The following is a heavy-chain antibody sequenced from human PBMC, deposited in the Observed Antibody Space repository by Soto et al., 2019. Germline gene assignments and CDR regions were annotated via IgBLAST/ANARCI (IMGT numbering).Heavy chain of an antibody. CDR1: GGSISSYY. CDR2: IYYSGST. V-gene: IGHV4-59*08. D-gene: IGHD1-26*01. Sequence: PSETLSLTCTVSGGSISSYYWSWIRQPPGKGLEWIGYIYYSGSTNYNPSLKSRVTISVDTSKNQFSLKLSSVTAADTAVYYCAGGYFTHLDYWGRGTLVTVSS. CDR3: AGGYFTHLDY. J-gene: IGHJ4*02.